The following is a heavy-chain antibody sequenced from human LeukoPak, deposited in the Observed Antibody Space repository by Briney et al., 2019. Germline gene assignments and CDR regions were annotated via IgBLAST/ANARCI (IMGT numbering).Heavy chain of an antibody. CDR2: IYYSGST. D-gene: IGHD2/OR15-2a*01. V-gene: IGHV4-59*08. Sequence: SETLSLTCTVSGGSISSLYWSWIRQPPGKGLEWIGYIYYSGSTTYNPSLKSRVTISIDTSKNQFSLKLSSVTAADTAVYYCATLAPNVNNYFDYWGQGTLVTVSS. CDR3: ATLAPNVNNYFDY. J-gene: IGHJ4*02. CDR1: GGSISSLY.